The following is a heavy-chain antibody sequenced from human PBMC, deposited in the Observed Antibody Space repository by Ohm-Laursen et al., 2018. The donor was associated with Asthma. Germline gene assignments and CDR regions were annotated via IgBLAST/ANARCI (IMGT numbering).Heavy chain of an antibody. V-gene: IGHV3-21*01. D-gene: IGHD1-26*01. CDR2: ISTASTFI. CDR3: ARIGPEWELPGREYSLHH. J-gene: IGHJ1*01. Sequence: SLRLSCAASGFTFSLYSMNWVRQVPGKGLEWVASISTASTFIYYADSVRGRFTTSRDNAKNSVYLQMNSLRAEDTALYYCARIGPEWELPGREYSLHHWGQGTQVTVSS. CDR1: GFTFSLYS.